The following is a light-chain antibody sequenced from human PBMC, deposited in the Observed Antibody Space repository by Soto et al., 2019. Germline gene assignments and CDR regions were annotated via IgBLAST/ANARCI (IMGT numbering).Light chain of an antibody. J-gene: IGKJ1*01. CDR2: GAS. V-gene: IGKV3-20*01. Sequence: ENVLTQSPDTLSLSPGARATLSSWARHSVTTHLAWFQQRPGQTPRLLIYGASNRATGIPDRFSGSGSGTDFTLTISRLEPEDFAVYYCQQYGSSGTFGQGTKVDI. CDR3: QQYGSSGT. CDR1: HSVTTH.